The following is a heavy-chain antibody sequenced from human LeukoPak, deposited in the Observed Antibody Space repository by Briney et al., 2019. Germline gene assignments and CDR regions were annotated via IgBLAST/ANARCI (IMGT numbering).Heavy chain of an antibody. V-gene: IGHV1-8*01. CDR1: GYTFTSYD. D-gene: IGHD3-10*01. CDR2: MNPHSGNT. Sequence: ASVKVSCKASGYTFTSYDINWVRQASGQGFEWMGWMNPHSGNTDYAQKFQGRVTLSRDTSISTVYMELSRLRSDDTAVYYCARDSITMVRGVITNYYYYYYMDVWGKGTTVTISS. CDR3: ARDSITMVRGVITNYYYYYYMDV. J-gene: IGHJ6*03.